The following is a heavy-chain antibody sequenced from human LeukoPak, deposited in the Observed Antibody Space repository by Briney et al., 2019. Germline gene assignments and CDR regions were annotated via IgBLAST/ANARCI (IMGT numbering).Heavy chain of an antibody. CDR1: GGSISNYY. V-gene: IGHV4-4*07. CDR2: IYTSGST. D-gene: IGHD3-22*01. J-gene: IGHJ3*02. Sequence: AETLSLTCTVSGGSISNYYWSWIRQPAGKGLEWIGRIYTSGSTNYNPSLKSRVTMSVDTSKNQFSLKLSSVTAADTAVYYCAREVVVITPDAFDIWGQGTMVTVSS. CDR3: AREVVVITPDAFDI.